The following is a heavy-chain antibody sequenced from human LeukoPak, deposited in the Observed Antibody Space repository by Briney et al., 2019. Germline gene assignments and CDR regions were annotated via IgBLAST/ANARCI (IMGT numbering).Heavy chain of an antibody. Sequence: PSETLSLTCAVYGGSFSGYYWSWIRQPPGKGLEWIGEINHSGSTNYNPSLKSRVTISVDTSKNQFSLTLSSVTAADTAVYYCARGGGQYSSSWYRYNWFDPRGQGTLVTVSS. J-gene: IGHJ5*02. D-gene: IGHD6-13*01. V-gene: IGHV4-34*01. CDR2: INHSGST. CDR1: GGSFSGYY. CDR3: ARGGGQYSSSWYRYNWFDP.